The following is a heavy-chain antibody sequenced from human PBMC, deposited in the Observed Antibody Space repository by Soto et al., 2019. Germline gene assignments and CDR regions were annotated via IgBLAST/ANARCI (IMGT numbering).Heavy chain of an antibody. CDR2: VSTSGRST. Sequence: PGGSLRLSCSASGFIFSESTIYWVRQVPGKGLEAISAVSTSGRSTYYADSVKDRFTISRDNSKNTLFLQMGSLRPEYKAIYYCVKQAHGLDGVAFDYWGQGTQVTVSS. V-gene: IGHV3-64D*06. CDR1: GFIFSEST. J-gene: IGHJ4*02. CDR3: VKQAHGLDGVAFDY. D-gene: IGHD2-15*01.